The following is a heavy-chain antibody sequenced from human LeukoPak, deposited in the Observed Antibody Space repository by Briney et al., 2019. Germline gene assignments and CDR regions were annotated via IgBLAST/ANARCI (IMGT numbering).Heavy chain of an antibody. V-gene: IGHV3-7*01. CDR1: GFTFSSYW. CDR2: IKQDGSEK. CDR3: ARDLKYCTNGVCYKYYYYYMDV. J-gene: IGHJ6*03. D-gene: IGHD2-8*01. Sequence: PGGSLRLSCAASGFTFSSYWMSWVRQAPGKGLEWVANIKQDGSEKYYVDSVKGRFTISRDNAKNSLYLQMNSLRAEDTAVYYCARDLKYCTNGVCYKYYYYYMDVWGKGTTVTVSS.